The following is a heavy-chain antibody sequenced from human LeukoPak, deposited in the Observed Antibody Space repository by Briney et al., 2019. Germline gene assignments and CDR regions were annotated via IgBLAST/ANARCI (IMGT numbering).Heavy chain of an antibody. J-gene: IGHJ5*02. CDR3: ARSRYGWFDP. CDR1: GYSITSSSW. V-gene: IGHV4-28*01. CDR2: IYHSGTT. Sequence: PSETLSLTCAVSGYSITSSSWWGWIRQPPGKGLEWIGYIYHSGTTYYNPSLQSRVTMSVDTSKNQFSLKLSSVTAVDTAVYYCARSRYGWFDPWGQGTLVTVSS. D-gene: IGHD4-17*01.